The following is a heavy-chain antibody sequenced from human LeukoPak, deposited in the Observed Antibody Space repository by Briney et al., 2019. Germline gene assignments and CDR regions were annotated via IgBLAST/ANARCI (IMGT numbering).Heavy chain of an antibody. Sequence: GGSLRLSCAASGFTFSSYEMNWVRQAPGKGLEWVSYIGSSGSTIYYADSVKGRFTISRDNAKNSLYLQMNSLRAEDTAVYYCARDPGYSSSWHLPKFDYWGQGTLVTVSS. CDR1: GFTFSSYE. D-gene: IGHD6-13*01. CDR2: IGSSGSTI. J-gene: IGHJ4*02. CDR3: ARDPGYSSSWHLPKFDY. V-gene: IGHV3-48*03.